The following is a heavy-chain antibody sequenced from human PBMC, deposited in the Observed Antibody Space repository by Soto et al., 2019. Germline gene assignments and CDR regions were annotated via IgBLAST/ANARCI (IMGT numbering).Heavy chain of an antibody. CDR1: GFSLTTSGVG. V-gene: IGHV2-5*02. CDR3: THRDSKAMIYGVDV. D-gene: IGHD3-16*01. CDR2: VYWDDDK. Sequence: GSGPTLVNPTQTLTLTCTFSGFSLTTSGVGVGWIRQPPGKALEWLALVYWDDDKRYSPSLKSRLTITKDTSKNQVVLRMTNMDPVDTATYYCTHRDSKAMIYGVDVWGQGTTVTVSS. J-gene: IGHJ6*02.